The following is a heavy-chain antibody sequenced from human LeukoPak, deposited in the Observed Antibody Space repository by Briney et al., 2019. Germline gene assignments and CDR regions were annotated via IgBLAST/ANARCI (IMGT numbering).Heavy chain of an antibody. CDR2: IYYSGST. J-gene: IGHJ6*02. CDR3: ARVDSSSYYYYGMDV. CDR1: GGSISSYF. Sequence: SETLSLTCTVSGGSISSYFWSWIRQPPGKGLEWIGYIYYSGSTNYNPSLKSRVTISVDTSKNQFSLKLSSVTAADTAVYYCARVDSSSYYYYGMDVWGQGTTVTVSS. D-gene: IGHD6-6*01. V-gene: IGHV4-59*01.